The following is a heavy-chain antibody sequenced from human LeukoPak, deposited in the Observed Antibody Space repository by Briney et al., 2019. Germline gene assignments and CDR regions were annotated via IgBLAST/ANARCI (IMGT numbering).Heavy chain of an antibody. CDR1: GGSLISHY. CDR3: VGAVGALLTWAF. V-gene: IGHV4-59*11. J-gene: IGHJ4*02. Sequence: SETLSLTCTVSGGSLISHYWSWIRQTPGKGLEWIGYIYDFGSTDYNPSLKSRITMSVDTSKNQFSLKLNSVTAADTAIYYCVGAVGALLTWAFWGQGTLVTVSS. CDR2: IYDFGST. D-gene: IGHD1-26*01.